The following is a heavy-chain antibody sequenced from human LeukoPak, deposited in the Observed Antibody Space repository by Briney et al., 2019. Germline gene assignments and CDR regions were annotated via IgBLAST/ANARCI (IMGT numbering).Heavy chain of an antibody. CDR2: IFYSGST. CDR3: ARKHNGGDNWRDWFDP. D-gene: IGHD3-16*01. J-gene: IGHJ5*02. CDR1: GGSISTSSYY. V-gene: IGHV4-39*01. Sequence: SETLSLTCTVSGGSISTSSYYWVWIRQPPGKGLEWIGSIFYSGSTYYNSSLKSRITLSMDSSKNQFSVKLSSVTAADTAVYFCARKHNGGDNWRDWFDPWGQGILVTVSS.